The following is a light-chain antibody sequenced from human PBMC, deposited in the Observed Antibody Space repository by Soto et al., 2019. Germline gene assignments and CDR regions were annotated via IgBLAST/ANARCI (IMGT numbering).Light chain of an antibody. J-gene: IGKJ1*01. CDR2: GVS. CDR3: QQYGTSPPT. CDR1: QTVSSNF. V-gene: IGKV3-20*01. Sequence: EIVLTQSPGTLSLSPGERATLSCRASQTVSSNFLAWYQQKPGQAPRLLIFGVSNRATGIPDRFSGSGSGTDFTLTISRLEPEDFAVYHCQQYGTSPPTFGQGTKVEIK.